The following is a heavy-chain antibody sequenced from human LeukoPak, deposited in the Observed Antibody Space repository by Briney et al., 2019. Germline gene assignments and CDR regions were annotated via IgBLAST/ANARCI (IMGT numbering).Heavy chain of an antibody. CDR2: INPNSGVT. Sequence: ASVKVPCKASGYTFTGYYVHWVRQAPGQGLEWMGRINPNSGVTNYAQKFQGRVTMTRDTPISTAYMELSRLRSDDTAVYYCARDPTTYCSSASCHYYYYYMDVWGKGTTVTVSS. CDR3: ARDPTTYCSSASCHYYYYYMDV. D-gene: IGHD2-2*01. V-gene: IGHV1-2*06. J-gene: IGHJ6*03. CDR1: GYTFTGYY.